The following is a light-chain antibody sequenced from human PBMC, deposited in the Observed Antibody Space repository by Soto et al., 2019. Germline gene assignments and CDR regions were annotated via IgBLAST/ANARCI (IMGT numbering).Light chain of an antibody. CDR2: GAS. V-gene: IGKV3-20*01. CDR3: QQYGGSPWT. Sequence: EIVLTQSPGTLSLSPGERATISCRASQTVTRNYLAWYQQKPGQAPSLLIYGASSRATGIPDRFSGSGSGTDFALTISRLEPEDFGVYYCQQYGGSPWTFGQGTQVEIK. CDR1: QTVTRNY. J-gene: IGKJ1*01.